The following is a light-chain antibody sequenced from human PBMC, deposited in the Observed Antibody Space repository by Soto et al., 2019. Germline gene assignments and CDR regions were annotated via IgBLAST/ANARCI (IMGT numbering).Light chain of an antibody. J-gene: IGLJ2*01. Sequence: QSVLTQPPSASGTPGQMVTISCSGSSSNSGSNTVNWYQQLPGMAPKLLIYNNSQRPSGVPDRFSGSKSGTSASLAISGLQSEDEADYYCAAWDDSLRGLEFGGGTKLTVL. CDR2: NNS. CDR3: AAWDDSLRGLE. CDR1: SSNSGSNT. V-gene: IGLV1-44*01.